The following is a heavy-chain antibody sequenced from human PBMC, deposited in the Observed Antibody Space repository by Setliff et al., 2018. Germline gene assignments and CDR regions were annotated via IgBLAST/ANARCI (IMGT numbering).Heavy chain of an antibody. D-gene: IGHD2-15*01. V-gene: IGHV4-59*01. CDR3: AKGGTYRYFDY. CDR1: GDSMSGAS. J-gene: IGHJ4*02. Sequence: SETLSLTCTVSGDSMSGASIWSWIRQPPGKGLEFMGYVFPSGATKYDPSLKSRLTISVDTSKNQFSLKLTSVTAADTAVYFCAKGGTYRYFDYWGQGTLVTVAS. CDR2: VFPSGAT.